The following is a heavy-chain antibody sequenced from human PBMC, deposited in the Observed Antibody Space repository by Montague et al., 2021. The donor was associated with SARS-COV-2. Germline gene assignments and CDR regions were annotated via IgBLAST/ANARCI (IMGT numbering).Heavy chain of an antibody. CDR3: ARGSGCSGGSCYSEWDPYYYYGMDV. CDR1: GDSISTDNW. CDR2: INHGGST. J-gene: IGHJ6*02. D-gene: IGHD2-15*01. Sequence: SETLSLTCAVSGDSISTDNWWTWVRLPPGKGLEWIGEINHGGSTNYNPSLKSRVTISVDTSKNQFSLKLSSVTAADTAVYYCARGSGCSGGSCYSEWDPYYYYGMDVWGQGTTVTVSS. V-gene: IGHV4-4*02.